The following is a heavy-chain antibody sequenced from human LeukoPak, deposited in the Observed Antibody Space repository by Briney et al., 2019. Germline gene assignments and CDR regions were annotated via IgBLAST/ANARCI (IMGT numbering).Heavy chain of an antibody. D-gene: IGHD4-23*01. CDR3: AWARKHYGCKSWGGGFDY. CDR1: GFTFSSYA. V-gene: IGHV3-30*01. CDR2: ISYDGSNK. J-gene: IGHJ4*02. Sequence: PGRSLRLSCAASGFTFSSYAMHWVRQAPGKGLEWVAVISYDGSNKYYADSVKGRFTISRDNSKNTLYLQMNSLRAEDTVVYYFAWARKHYGCKSWGGGFDYWGQGTLVTVSS.